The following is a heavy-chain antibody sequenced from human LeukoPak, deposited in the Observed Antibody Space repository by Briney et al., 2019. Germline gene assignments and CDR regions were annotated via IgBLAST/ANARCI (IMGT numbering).Heavy chain of an antibody. CDR3: ASIMRDYYDSSGTLFDY. CDR1: GFTFNTYW. Sequence: GGSLRLSCAVSGFTFNTYWMTWLRQDPGKGLEWVASINQGGNEKYYVDSVKGRFTISRDNSKNTLYLQMNSLRAEDTAVYYCASIMRDYYDSSGTLFDYWGQGTLVTVSS. J-gene: IGHJ4*02. D-gene: IGHD3-22*01. CDR2: INQGGNEK. V-gene: IGHV3-7*01.